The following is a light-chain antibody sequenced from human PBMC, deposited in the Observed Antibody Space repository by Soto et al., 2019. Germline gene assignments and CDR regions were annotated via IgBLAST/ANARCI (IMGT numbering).Light chain of an antibody. CDR1: NSNIGRYS. J-gene: IGLJ3*02. Sequence: QSVLTQPPSLSGTPGQTITISCSGSNSNIGRYSVNWYQHFPGTAPKILISSDDERPSGVAVRFSGSKSGTSASLAISGLQSEDEAEYYCAAWDDNLNGPLFGGGTKLTVL. V-gene: IGLV1-44*01. CDR2: SDD. CDR3: AAWDDNLNGPL.